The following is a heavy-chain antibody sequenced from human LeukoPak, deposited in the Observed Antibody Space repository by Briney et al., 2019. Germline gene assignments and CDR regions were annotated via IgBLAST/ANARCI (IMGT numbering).Heavy chain of an antibody. CDR3: ARGGSVVAGSDNAFDI. Sequence: GGSLRLSCAASGFTFSSYSMNWVRHAPGKGLEWVSSISSSSIYIYYAGSVKGRFTISRDNTKKSVHLQMNSLRTEESTADYCARGGSVVAGSDNAFDIWGQGTMVTVSS. CDR1: GFTFSSYS. D-gene: IGHD6-19*01. CDR2: ISSSSIYI. V-gene: IGHV3-21*01. J-gene: IGHJ3*02.